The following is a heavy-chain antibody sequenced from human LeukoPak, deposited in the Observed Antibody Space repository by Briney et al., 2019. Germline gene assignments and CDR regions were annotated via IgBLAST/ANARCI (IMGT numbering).Heavy chain of an antibody. D-gene: IGHD3-3*01. CDR1: GFTFSSYW. J-gene: IGHJ4*02. CDR2: IKQDGSEK. Sequence: GGSLRLSCAASGFTFSSYWMSWVRQAPGKGLEWVANIKQDGSEKYYVDSVKGRFTISRDNAKNSLYLQMNSLTAEDTAVYYCARASYDFWRGYPSTYSSSSALDSWGQGTLVTVSS. CDR3: ARASYDFWRGYPSTYSSSSALDS. V-gene: IGHV3-7*01.